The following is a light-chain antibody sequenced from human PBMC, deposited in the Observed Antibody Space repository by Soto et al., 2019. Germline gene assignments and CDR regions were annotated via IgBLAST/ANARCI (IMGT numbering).Light chain of an antibody. J-gene: IGKJ1*01. CDR2: DAS. CDR1: QSISSW. Sequence: DIQMTQSPSTLSGSVGDRVTITCRASQSISSWLAWYQQKPGKAPKLLIYDASSLESGVPSRFSGSGSGTEFTLTISSLQPDDFATYYCQQYNSYSPLTFGQGTKVDI. CDR3: QQYNSYSPLT. V-gene: IGKV1-5*01.